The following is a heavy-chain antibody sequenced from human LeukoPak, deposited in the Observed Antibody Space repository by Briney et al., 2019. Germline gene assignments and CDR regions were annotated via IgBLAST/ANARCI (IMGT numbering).Heavy chain of an antibody. D-gene: IGHD5-12*01. CDR2: IYYSGST. V-gene: IGHV4-39*07. Sequence: SETLSLTCTVSGGSISSSSYYWGWIRQPPGKGLEWIGSIYYSGSTYYNPSLKSRVTISVDTSKNQFSLKLSSVTAADTAVYYCARAFEYSGYDYGAFDIWGQGTMVTVSS. CDR3: ARAFEYSGYDYGAFDI. J-gene: IGHJ3*02. CDR1: GGSISSSSYY.